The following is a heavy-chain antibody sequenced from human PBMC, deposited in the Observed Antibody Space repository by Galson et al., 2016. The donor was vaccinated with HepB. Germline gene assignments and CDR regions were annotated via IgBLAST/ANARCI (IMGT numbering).Heavy chain of an antibody. CDR2: MNQEGDQK. J-gene: IGHJ3*02. D-gene: IGHD3-9*01. CDR1: GFSSSDNW. CDR3: AKALTHGFEM. V-gene: IGHV3-7*01. Sequence: SLRLSCAASGFSSSDNWMSWVRQAPGKGLEWVANMNQEGDQKYYVDSVKGRFTISRDNAKNSPYLQMHSLRSEDTALYYCAKALTHGFEMRGQGTMGTVSS.